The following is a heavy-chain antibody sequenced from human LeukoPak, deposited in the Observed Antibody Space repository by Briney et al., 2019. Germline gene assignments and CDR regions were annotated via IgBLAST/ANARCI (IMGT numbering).Heavy chain of an antibody. CDR2: IYHSGST. Sequence: SETLSLTCTVSGGSISSGGYYWSWIRQPPGKGLEWIGYIYHSGSTYYNPSLKSRVTISVDRSKNQFSLKLSSVTAADTAVYYCARHGDGSGNYPLFDYWGQGTLVTVSS. V-gene: IGHV4-30-2*01. J-gene: IGHJ4*02. D-gene: IGHD1-1*01. CDR1: GGSISSGGYY. CDR3: ARHGDGSGNYPLFDY.